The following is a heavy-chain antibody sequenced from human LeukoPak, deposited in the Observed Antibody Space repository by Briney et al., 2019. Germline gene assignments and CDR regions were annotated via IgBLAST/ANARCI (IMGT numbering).Heavy chain of an antibody. V-gene: IGHV1-69*05. Sequence: ASVKVSCKASGGSFSSYAISWLRQAPGQGPELMGGIIPICGSTKYAEKYQGRVTITTDESTGTAYMELRSLRSDDTAVYFCARGSYDFWRGHYSRDNYHYYMDVWGTGTTVTVSS. J-gene: IGHJ6*03. CDR2: IIPICGST. CDR3: ARGSYDFWRGHYSRDNYHYYMDV. D-gene: IGHD3-3*01. CDR1: GGSFSSYA.